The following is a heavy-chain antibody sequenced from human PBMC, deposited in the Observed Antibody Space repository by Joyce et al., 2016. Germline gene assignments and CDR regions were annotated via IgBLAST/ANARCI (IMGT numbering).Heavy chain of an antibody. CDR2: IFYSGTT. CDR3: AREARGQSFDF. Sequence: QVQLQESGPGVVRPSQTLSLTCSVSGASISSGDNYWSWIRQPPGKGLEWIGYIFYSGTTKYNPSLRSRLAISADMSKNQFSLKLTSVTAADTAMYFCAREARGQSFDFWGQGALVTVSS. D-gene: IGHD3-10*01. J-gene: IGHJ4*02. CDR1: GASISSGDNY. V-gene: IGHV4-30-4*01.